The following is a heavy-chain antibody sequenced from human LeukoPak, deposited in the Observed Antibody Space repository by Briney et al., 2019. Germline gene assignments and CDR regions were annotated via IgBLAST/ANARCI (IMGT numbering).Heavy chain of an antibody. J-gene: IGHJ3*02. V-gene: IGHV3-21*01. D-gene: IGHD3-22*01. CDR1: GFTFSSYS. CDR2: ISSSSSYI. CDR3: ARTLDYYDSSGYYFTTPWGRAFDI. Sequence: GGSLRLSCAASGFTFSSYSMNWVRQAPGKGLEWVSSISSSSSYIYYADSVKGRFTISRDNSKNTLYLQMNSLRAEDTAVYYCARTLDYYDSSGYYFTTPWGRAFDIWGQGTMVTVSS.